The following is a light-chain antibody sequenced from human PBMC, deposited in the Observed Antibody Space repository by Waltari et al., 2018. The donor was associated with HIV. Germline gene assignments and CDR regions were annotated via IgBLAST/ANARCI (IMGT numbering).Light chain of an antibody. V-gene: IGLV2-23*02. CDR1: SSDGGDYNY. J-gene: IGLJ2*01. CDR3: CSYAGSSTVV. Sequence: QSALTQPASVSGSPGQSITISCPGTSSDGGDYNYVYRYQQHPGQPPQLLIYDVNKRPSGVSHRFSGVKSGNTASLTISGLQAEDEADYYCCSYAGSSTVVFGGGTKLTVL. CDR2: DVN.